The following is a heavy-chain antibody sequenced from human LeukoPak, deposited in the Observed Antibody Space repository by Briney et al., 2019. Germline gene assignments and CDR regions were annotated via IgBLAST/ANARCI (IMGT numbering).Heavy chain of an antibody. V-gene: IGHV3-11*04. CDR2: ISSSGSTI. D-gene: IGHD6-25*01. J-gene: IGHJ4*02. Sequence: PGXXLRLSCAASGFTFSDYYMSWIRQAPGKGLEWVSYISSSGSTIYYADSVKGRFTISRDNAKNSLYLQMNSLRAEDTAVYYCARDSIPVSGSFDYWGQGTLVTVSS. CDR1: GFTFSDYY. CDR3: ARDSIPVSGSFDY.